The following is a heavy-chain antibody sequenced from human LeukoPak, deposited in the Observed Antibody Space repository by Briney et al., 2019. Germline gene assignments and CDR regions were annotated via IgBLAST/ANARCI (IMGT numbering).Heavy chain of an antibody. CDR1: GFTVSSNY. V-gene: IGHV3-53*04. CDR2: IYSTGST. J-gene: IGHJ4*02. CDR3: ASIYDPLTGYSTFDY. D-gene: IGHD3-9*01. Sequence: GGSLRLSCAASGFTVSSNYMTWVRQAPGKGLEWVSVIYSTGSTYYADSVQGRFTISRHNSKNTLYLQMNGLRPEDTAIYYCASIYDPLTGYSTFDYWGQGTLVTVSS.